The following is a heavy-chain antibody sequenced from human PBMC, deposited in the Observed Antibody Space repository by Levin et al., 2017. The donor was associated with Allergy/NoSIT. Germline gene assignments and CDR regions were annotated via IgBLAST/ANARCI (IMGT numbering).Heavy chain of an antibody. CDR3: TKGPLLGPNDHFDM. Sequence: GGSLRLSCAASGLTFSDFAMSWVRQAPGKGLEWVSGVSGSGGRTYYGDSVKGRFTISRDNSKKTVYLHMNSLRAEDTAIYYCTKGPLLGPNDHFDMWGQGTMVTVSS. V-gene: IGHV3-23*01. CDR2: VSGSGGRT. J-gene: IGHJ3*02. CDR1: GLTFSDFA. D-gene: IGHD3-16*01.